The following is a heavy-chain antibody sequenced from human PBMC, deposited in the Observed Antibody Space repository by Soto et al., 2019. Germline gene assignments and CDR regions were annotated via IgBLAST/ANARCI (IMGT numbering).Heavy chain of an antibody. Sequence: EVQLVESGGGLVQPGRSLRLSCAASGFTFDDYAMHWVRQAPGKGLEWVSGISWNSGSIGYEDSVKGRFTISRDNAKNSLYLQMNSLRAEDTALYYCAKDTGNYYYYGMDVWGQGTTVTVSS. CDR1: GFTFDDYA. CDR2: ISWNSGSI. J-gene: IGHJ6*02. CDR3: AKDTGNYYYYGMDV. V-gene: IGHV3-9*01.